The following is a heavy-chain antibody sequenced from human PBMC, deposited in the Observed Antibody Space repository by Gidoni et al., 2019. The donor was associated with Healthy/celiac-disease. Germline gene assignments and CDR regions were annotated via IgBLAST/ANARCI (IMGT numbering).Heavy chain of an antibody. CDR1: GFTFSSYS. D-gene: IGHD3-22*01. CDR2: ISSSSSYI. Sequence: EVQLVESGGGLVKPGGSLRLSCAASGFTFSSYSMNWVRQAPGKGLEWVSSISSSSSYIYYADSVKGRFTISRDNAKNSLYLQMNSLRAEDTAVYYCARGNYDSSGYYRNDAFDIWGQGTMVTVSS. CDR3: ARGNYDSSGYYRNDAFDI. J-gene: IGHJ3*02. V-gene: IGHV3-21*01.